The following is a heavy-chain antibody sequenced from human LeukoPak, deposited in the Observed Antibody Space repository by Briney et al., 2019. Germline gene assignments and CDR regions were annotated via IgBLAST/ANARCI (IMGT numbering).Heavy chain of an antibody. CDR2: ISSSSSYI. CDR1: GFTFSSYS. V-gene: IGHV3-21*01. J-gene: IGHJ4*02. D-gene: IGHD1-26*01. CDR3: ARVHFRAWELGY. Sequence: GGSLRLSCAASGFTFSSYSMNWVRQAPGKGLEWVSSISSSSSYIYYADSVKGRFTISRDNAKDSLYLQMNSLRAEDTAVYYCARVHFRAWELGYRGQGTLVTVSS.